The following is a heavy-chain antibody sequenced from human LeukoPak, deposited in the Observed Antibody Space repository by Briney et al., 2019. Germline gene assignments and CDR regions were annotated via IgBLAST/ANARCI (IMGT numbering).Heavy chain of an antibody. CDR2: ISTVAGTP. Sequence: PGGSLRLSCAASGFTFSNYDMSWVRQAPGRGLEWVSSISTVAGTPYYADSVEGRFTISRDNAKNSLHLQMNSLRAEDTAVYYCARDWLRLGYWGQGTLVIVSS. V-gene: IGHV3-23*01. CDR1: GFTFSNYD. J-gene: IGHJ4*02. D-gene: IGHD5-12*01. CDR3: ARDWLRLGY.